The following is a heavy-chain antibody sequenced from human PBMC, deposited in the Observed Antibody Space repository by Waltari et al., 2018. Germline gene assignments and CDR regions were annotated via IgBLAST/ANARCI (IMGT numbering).Heavy chain of an antibody. J-gene: IGHJ6*02. CDR1: GFILSTHD. Sequence: EVQLLESGGGLVQPGGSLRLSCAASGFILSTHDMHWVRQATGKGLGWVSGVGSGGDTYYLDSVKGRFSISRENAKNSLYLQMDSLRAGDTAVYYCARVGDKSLNYGLDVWGQGTTVTVSS. D-gene: IGHD2-21*01. CDR2: VGSGGDT. V-gene: IGHV3-13*01. CDR3: ARVGDKSLNYGLDV.